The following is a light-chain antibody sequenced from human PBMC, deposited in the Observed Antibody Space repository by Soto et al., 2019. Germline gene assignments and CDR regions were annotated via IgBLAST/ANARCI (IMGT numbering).Light chain of an antibody. Sequence: QSVLTQPPSVSAAPVQTVTISCSGRSSNIGNNYVSWYQQLPGTAPKLLIYDNNKRPSGIPDRFSGSKSGTSATLGITGLQTGDEADYYCGTWDSSLSAVVFGGGTKLTVL. CDR2: DNN. CDR3: GTWDSSLSAVV. CDR1: SSNIGNNY. V-gene: IGLV1-51*01. J-gene: IGLJ2*01.